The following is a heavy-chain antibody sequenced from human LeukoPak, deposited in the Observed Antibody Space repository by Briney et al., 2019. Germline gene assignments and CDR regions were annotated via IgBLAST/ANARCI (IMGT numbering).Heavy chain of an antibody. CDR3: ASATVAYDAFDI. V-gene: IGHV3-48*03. D-gene: IGHD4-11*01. CDR1: GFTFSSYE. CDR2: ISSSGSTI. Sequence: GGSLRLSCAASGFTFSSYEMNWVRQAPGKGLEWVSYISSSGSTIYYADSVKGRFTISRDNAKNTLYLRMNSLRAEDTAVYYCASATVAYDAFDIWGQGTMVTVSS. J-gene: IGHJ3*02.